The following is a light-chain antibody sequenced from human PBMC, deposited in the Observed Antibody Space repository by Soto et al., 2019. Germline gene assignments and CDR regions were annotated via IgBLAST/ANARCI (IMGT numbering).Light chain of an antibody. CDR2: GAS. CDR3: QPYNNWPPYT. Sequence: EIVMTQSPATLSVSPGVRATLSCRASQSVSSNLVWYQQKPGQAPRLLIYGASTRATGIPARFSGSGSGTEFTLTLSSLQSEDVALYYCQPYNNWPPYTFGQGT. J-gene: IGKJ2*01. CDR1: QSVSSN. V-gene: IGKV3-15*01.